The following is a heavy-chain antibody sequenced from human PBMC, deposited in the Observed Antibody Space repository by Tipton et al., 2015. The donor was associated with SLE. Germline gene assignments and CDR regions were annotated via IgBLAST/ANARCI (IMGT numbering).Heavy chain of an antibody. J-gene: IGHJ4*01. V-gene: IGHV4-59*08. Sequence: GLVKPSETLSLTCTVSGGSISSYYWSWIRQPPGKGLEWIGSIYYSGSTNYNPSLKSRVTISVDTSKNQYSLRLTSVTAADTAVYYCARQLTSGYYYEFGYWGQGMLVTVSS. D-gene: IGHD3-22*01. CDR3: ARQLTSGYYYEFGY. CDR2: IYYSGST. CDR1: GGSISSYY.